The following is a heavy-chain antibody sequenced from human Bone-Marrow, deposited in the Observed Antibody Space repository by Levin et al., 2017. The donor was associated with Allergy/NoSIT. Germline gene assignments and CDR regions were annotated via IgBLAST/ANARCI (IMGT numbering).Heavy chain of an antibody. J-gene: IGHJ6*02. V-gene: IGHV3-9*01. Sequence: GGSLRLSCAASGFTFDDYGMHWVRQAKGKGREWVAGMSWNSGRIGYADSVKGRFTISRDNAKNSLYLQMNSLRVEDTALYYCAKDSRDCSSTSCRADYYYGMDVWGQGTTVTVSS. CDR3: AKDSRDCSSTSCRADYYYGMDV. CDR1: GFTFDDYG. D-gene: IGHD2-2*01. CDR2: MSWNSGRI.